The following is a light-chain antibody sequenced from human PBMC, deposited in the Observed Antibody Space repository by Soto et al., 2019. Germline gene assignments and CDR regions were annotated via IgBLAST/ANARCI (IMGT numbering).Light chain of an antibody. V-gene: IGLV2-23*01. CDR2: EGS. CDR1: SSDVGAYNF. Sequence: QSALTQPASVSGSPGQSVTISCTGTSSDVGAYNFVAWYQQFPGKAPQLMTYEGSKRPSGISERFSGSKSGNTASLTISGLQAEDEATYYCSSYAGNSTWVFGGGTKLTVL. J-gene: IGLJ3*02. CDR3: SSYAGNSTWV.